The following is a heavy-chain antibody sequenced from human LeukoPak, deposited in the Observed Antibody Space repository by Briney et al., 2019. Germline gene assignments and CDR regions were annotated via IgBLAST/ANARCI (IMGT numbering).Heavy chain of an antibody. D-gene: IGHD6-19*01. CDR3: ARAEVSDSSGWYGDDAFDI. CDR1: GFTFSSYW. V-gene: IGHV3-7*01. CDR2: IKQDGSEK. J-gene: IGHJ3*02. Sequence: GSLRLSCAASGFTFSSYWMSWVGQAPGKGLEWVANIKQDGSEKYYVDSVKGRFTISRDNANTSLYLQMNSLRAEDTAVYYCARAEVSDSSGWYGDDAFDIWGQGTMVTVSS.